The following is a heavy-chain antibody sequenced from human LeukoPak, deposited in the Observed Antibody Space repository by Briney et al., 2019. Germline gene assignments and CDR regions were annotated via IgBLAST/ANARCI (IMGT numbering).Heavy chain of an antibody. J-gene: IGHJ4*02. CDR3: AKDLYGDYDFDC. D-gene: IGHD4-17*01. CDR2: ISGSGGNT. V-gene: IGHV3-23*01. Sequence: LSLTCTVSGGSISSGDYYWSWIRQAPGKGLEWVSVISGSGGNTYYADSVKGRFTISRDNSKNTLYLQLNSLRAEDTAVYYCAKDLYGDYDFDCWGQGTLVTVSS. CDR1: GGSISSGDYY.